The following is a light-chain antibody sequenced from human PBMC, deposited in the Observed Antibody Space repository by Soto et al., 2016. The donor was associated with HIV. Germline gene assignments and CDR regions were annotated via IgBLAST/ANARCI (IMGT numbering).Light chain of an antibody. CDR2: KAS. J-gene: IGKJ2*01. CDR1: QSVGNW. V-gene: IGKV1-5*03. CDR3: QQANSFPYT. Sequence: DIQMTQSPSTLSASVGDRVTITCRASQSVGNWLAWYQQKPGKAPKLLIYKASNLEGGVPSRFSGSGSGTDFTLTISSLQPEDFATYYCQQANSFPYTFGQGTKLEIK.